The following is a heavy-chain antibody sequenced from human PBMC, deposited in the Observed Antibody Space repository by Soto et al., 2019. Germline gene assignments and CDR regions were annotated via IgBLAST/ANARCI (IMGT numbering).Heavy chain of an antibody. V-gene: IGHV1-69*13. J-gene: IGHJ6*02. CDR1: RGTFSSYA. Sequence: SSVKVSCKASRGTFSSYAISWVRQAPGQGLEWMGGIIPIFGTANYAQKFQGRVTITADESTSTAYMELSSLRSEDTAVYYCARPRSGSYRLDYYGMDVWGQGTTVTVSS. CDR2: IIPIFGTA. D-gene: IGHD3-10*01. CDR3: ARPRSGSYRLDYYGMDV.